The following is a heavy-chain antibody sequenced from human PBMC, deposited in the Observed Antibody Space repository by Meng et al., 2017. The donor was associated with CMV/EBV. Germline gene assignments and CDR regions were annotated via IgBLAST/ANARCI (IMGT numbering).Heavy chain of an antibody. CDR2: IYTSGST. V-gene: IGHV4-4*07. D-gene: IGHD2-15*01. Sequence: QRQECGPGLLDPFGTLSPPGHVSGGSIGSSYWSWIRQPAGKGLEWIGRIYTSGSTNYNPSLKSRVTMSVDTSKNQFSLKLSSVTAADTAVYYCARSMVVAGDWFDPWGQGTLVTVSS. CDR3: ARSMVVAGDWFDP. CDR1: GGSIGSSY. J-gene: IGHJ5*02.